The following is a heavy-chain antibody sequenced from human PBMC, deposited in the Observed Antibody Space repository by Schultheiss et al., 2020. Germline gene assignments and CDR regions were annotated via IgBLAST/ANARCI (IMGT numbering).Heavy chain of an antibody. CDR1: GFTFSSHG. CDR2: ISGSGNST. J-gene: IGHJ4*02. Sequence: GGSLRLSCAASGFTFSSHGMTWVRQAPGTWVRQAPGKGLECVSGISGSGNSTYYHADSVKGRFTISRHNSKNTLYLQMNSLRVEDTAVYFCARDPYDYWGQGTLVTVSS. V-gene: IGHV3-23*01. CDR3: ARDPYDY.